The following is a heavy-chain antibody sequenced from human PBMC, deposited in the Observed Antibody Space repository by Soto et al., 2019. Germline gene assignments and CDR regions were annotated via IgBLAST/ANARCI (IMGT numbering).Heavy chain of an antibody. J-gene: IGHJ6*02. CDR2: IYYSGST. V-gene: IGHV4-31*03. D-gene: IGHD3-22*01. CDR1: GGSISSGGYY. CDR3: EGGDSSGARGMDV. Sequence: QVQLQESGPGLVKPSQTLSLTCTVSGGSISSGGYYWSWIRQHPGKGLEWIGYIYYSGSTYYNPSLKGRVSLSVDPSKTQCSLYLSSVTAADAAVYVCEGGDSSGARGMDVWGQGTPVTVSS.